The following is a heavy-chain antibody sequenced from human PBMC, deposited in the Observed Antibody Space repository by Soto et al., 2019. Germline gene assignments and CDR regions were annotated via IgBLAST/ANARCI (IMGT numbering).Heavy chain of an antibody. Sequence: QPGGSLRLSCEVSGFSFSNYWMHWVRQAPGKGLVWVSRIDSDGSYTTYADSVKGRFTISRDNAKNTLYLQMNSLRAEDTAVYYCAKVTRDIVVVVAAPGWYFDLWGRGTLVTVSS. CDR3: AKVTRDIVVVVAAPGWYFDL. CDR1: GFSFSNYW. D-gene: IGHD2-15*01. CDR2: IDSDGSYT. J-gene: IGHJ2*01. V-gene: IGHV3-74*01.